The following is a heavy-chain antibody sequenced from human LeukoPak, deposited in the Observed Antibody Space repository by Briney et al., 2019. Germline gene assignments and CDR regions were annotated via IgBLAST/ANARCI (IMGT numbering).Heavy chain of an antibody. CDR3: ARGNIVVVPAAILGNYYYYYIDV. V-gene: IGHV4-34*01. CDR1: GGSFSGYY. J-gene: IGHJ6*03. D-gene: IGHD2-2*02. Sequence: SETLSLTCAVYGGSFSGYYWSWIRQPPEKGLEWIGEINHSGSTNYNPSLKSRVTISVDKSKDQFSLKLSSVTAADTAVYYCARGNIVVVPAAILGNYYYYYIDVWGKGTTVTVSS. CDR2: INHSGST.